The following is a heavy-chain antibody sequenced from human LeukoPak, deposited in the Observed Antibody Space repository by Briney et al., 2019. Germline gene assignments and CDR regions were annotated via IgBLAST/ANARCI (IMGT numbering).Heavy chain of an antibody. J-gene: IGHJ4*02. CDR1: GGSITSAGYS. D-gene: IGHD2-2*01. Sequence: PSETLSLTCTVSGGSITSAGYSWGWIRQPAGKGLEWIGRIYSSGSTNSNPSLKSRVTISVDTSKNQFSLKLSSVTAADTAVYYCARGYCTSTSCSENRYYFDSWGQGTLATVSS. V-gene: IGHV4-61*02. CDR2: IYSSGST. CDR3: ARGYCTSTSCSENRYYFDS.